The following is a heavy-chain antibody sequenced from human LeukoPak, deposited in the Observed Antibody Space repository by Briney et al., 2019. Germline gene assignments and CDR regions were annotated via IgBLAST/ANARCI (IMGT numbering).Heavy chain of an antibody. Sequence: GGSLRLSCAASGFTFSSYTMNWVRQAPGKGLEWVSSISTSSIYIYYTDSLKGRFTISRDNARNSLYLQMNSLRAEDTAVYYCARDQDWNDRGGLDYWGQGTLVTVSS. CDR3: ARDQDWNDRGGLDY. J-gene: IGHJ4*02. CDR2: ISTSSIYI. V-gene: IGHV3-21*01. D-gene: IGHD1-1*01. CDR1: GFTFSSYT.